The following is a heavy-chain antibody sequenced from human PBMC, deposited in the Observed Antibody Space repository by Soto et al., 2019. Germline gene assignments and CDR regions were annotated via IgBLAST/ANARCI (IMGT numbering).Heavy chain of an antibody. CDR1: GGSIRSGGYY. V-gene: IGHV4-31*03. J-gene: IGHJ4*02. CDR2: IYYSGST. Sequence: SETMSLTCPVSGGSIRSGGYYWNWIRQHPGKGLEWIGYIYYSGSTYYNPSLKSRVTISVDTSKNQFSLKLNSVTAADTAVYYCAREPLTWGQGTLVTVSS. CDR3: AREPLT.